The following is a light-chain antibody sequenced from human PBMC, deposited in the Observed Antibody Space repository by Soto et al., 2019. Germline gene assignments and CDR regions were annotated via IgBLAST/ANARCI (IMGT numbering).Light chain of an antibody. CDR1: QSVTSK. CDR3: QQYNNWPHT. Sequence: EIVMTQSPVTLSLSPGERATLSCRASQSVTSKLAWFQQKPGQAPRLLIYATSTRATGVPARFSGSGSGTEFTLTISSLQSEDFAVYSCQQYNNWPHTFDQGTKLEIK. CDR2: ATS. J-gene: IGKJ2*01. V-gene: IGKV3-15*01.